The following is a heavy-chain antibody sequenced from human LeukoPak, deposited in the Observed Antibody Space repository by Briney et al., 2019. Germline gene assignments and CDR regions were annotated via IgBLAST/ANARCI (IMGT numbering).Heavy chain of an antibody. CDR3: AKDRGSSSLYFDY. D-gene: IGHD6-13*01. CDR2: ISGSSGST. CDR1: GFTFSSYA. J-gene: IGHJ4*02. V-gene: IGHV3-23*01. Sequence: GGSLRLSCAASGFTFSSYAMSWVRQAPGKGLEWVSAISGSSGSTYYVDSVKGRFNISRDNSKNMLYLQMNSLRAEDTAVYYCAKDRGSSSLYFDYWGQGTLVTVSS.